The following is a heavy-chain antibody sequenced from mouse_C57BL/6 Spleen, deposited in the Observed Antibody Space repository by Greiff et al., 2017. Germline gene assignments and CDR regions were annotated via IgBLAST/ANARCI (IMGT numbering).Heavy chain of an antibody. CDR1: GYTFTNYW. CDR3: ARWDTTVVAPYYYAMDC. J-gene: IGHJ4*01. Sequence: QVQLKESGAELVRPGTSVKMSCKASGYTFTNYWIGWAKQRPGHGLEWIGDIYPGGGYTNYNEKFKGKATLTADKSSSTAYMQFSSLASEDSAIYYCARWDTTVVAPYYYAMDCWGQGTSVTVSS. V-gene: IGHV1-63*01. D-gene: IGHD1-1*01. CDR2: IYPGGGYT.